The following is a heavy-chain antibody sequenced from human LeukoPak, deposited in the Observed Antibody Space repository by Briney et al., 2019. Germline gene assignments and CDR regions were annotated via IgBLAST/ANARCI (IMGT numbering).Heavy chain of an antibody. CDR1: GFTFSSYA. Sequence: PGGSLRLSCAASGFTFSSYAMHWVRQAPGKGLEWVAVISYDGSNKYYADSVKGRFTISRDNSKNTLYLQMNSLRAEDTAVYYCAKWSEELGLDYWGQGTLVTVSS. CDR2: ISYDGSNK. J-gene: IGHJ4*02. D-gene: IGHD7-27*01. V-gene: IGHV3-30-3*02. CDR3: AKWSEELGLDY.